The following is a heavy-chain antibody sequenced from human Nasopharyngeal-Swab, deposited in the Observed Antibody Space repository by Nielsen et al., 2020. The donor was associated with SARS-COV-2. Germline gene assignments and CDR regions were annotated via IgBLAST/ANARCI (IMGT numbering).Heavy chain of an antibody. CDR3: ARVGVSLYYSYYGMDV. J-gene: IGHJ6*02. Sequence: IRPPPGQGLEWVSYISSSGSTIYYADSVKGRFTISRDNAKNSLYLQMNSLRAEDTAVYYCARVGVSLYYSYYGMDVWGQGTTVTVSS. D-gene: IGHD3-10*01. CDR2: ISSSGSTI. V-gene: IGHV3-48*03.